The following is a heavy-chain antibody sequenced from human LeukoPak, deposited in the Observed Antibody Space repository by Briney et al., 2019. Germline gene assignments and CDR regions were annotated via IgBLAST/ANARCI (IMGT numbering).Heavy chain of an antibody. CDR3: ARDHRGSGSRYYYYYMDV. J-gene: IGHJ6*03. D-gene: IGHD3-10*01. Sequence: PGGSLRLSCAASGFTFSAYGMTWVRQAPGKGLEWVSIISSTGLSTYYADSVKGRFAISRDNSKNTLYLQMSSLRAEDTAVYYCARDHRGSGSRYYYYYMDVWGKGTTVTISS. CDR2: ISSTGLST. CDR1: GFTFSAYG. V-gene: IGHV3-23*01.